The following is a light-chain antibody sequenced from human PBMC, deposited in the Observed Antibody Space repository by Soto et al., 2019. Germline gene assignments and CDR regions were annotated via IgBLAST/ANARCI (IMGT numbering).Light chain of an antibody. CDR3: QSYDSSLDVV. CDR1: SSNIGAGYD. CDR2: GNS. V-gene: IGLV1-40*01. J-gene: IGLJ2*01. Sequence: QSVLTQPPSVSGAPGQRVTISCTGSSSNIGAGYDVHWYQPLPGTAPKLLIYGNSNRPSGVPDRFSGSKSGTSASLAITGLQAEYEADYYCQSYDSSLDVVFGRGTKLIVL.